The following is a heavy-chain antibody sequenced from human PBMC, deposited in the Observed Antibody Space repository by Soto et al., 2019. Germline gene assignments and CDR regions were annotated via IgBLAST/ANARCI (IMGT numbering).Heavy chain of an antibody. V-gene: IGHV3-7*01. CDR2: IKQDGSEK. Sequence: VQLVESGGGLVQPGGSLRLSCAASGFTFSSYWMSWVRQAPGKGLEWVANIKQDGSEKYYVDSVKGRFTISRDNAKNSLYLQINSLRAEDTAVYYCARDGYVRPWYFDLWGRGTLVTVSS. D-gene: IGHD1-1*01. CDR1: GFTFSSYW. CDR3: ARDGYVRPWYFDL. J-gene: IGHJ2*01.